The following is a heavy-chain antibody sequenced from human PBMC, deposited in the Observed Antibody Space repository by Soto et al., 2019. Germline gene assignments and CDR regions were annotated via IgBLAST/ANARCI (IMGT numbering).Heavy chain of an antibody. V-gene: IGHV3-15*01. CDR1: GFTFSNAW. CDR3: TTVVAYYLSY. CDR2: IKSKTAGGTT. D-gene: IGHD3-10*01. J-gene: IGHJ4*02. Sequence: EVHLVESGGGLVKPGGSLRLSCAASGFTFSNAWMSWVLQAPGKRLEWVGRIKSKTAGGTTDYAAPVKGRFTISRDDSKSTLYRQMNSLISEDTAVYYCTTVVAYYLSYWGQGTLVTVSS.